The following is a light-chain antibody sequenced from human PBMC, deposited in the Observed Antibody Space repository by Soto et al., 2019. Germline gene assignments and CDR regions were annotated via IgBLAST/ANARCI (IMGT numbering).Light chain of an antibody. CDR1: SSDVGAYNF. CDR2: DVS. J-gene: IGLJ2*01. Sequence: QSALTQPAYVSGSPGQSITISCSGTSSDVGAYNFVSWYQQHPGRAPKLIIYDVSNRPSGVSNRLSGSKSGNTASLTISGLQAEDEADYYCSSYTTRSVVFGGGTKLTVL. V-gene: IGLV2-14*01. CDR3: SSYTTRSVV.